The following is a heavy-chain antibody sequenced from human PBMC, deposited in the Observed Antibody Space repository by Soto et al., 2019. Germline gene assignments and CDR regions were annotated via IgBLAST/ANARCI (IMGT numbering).Heavy chain of an antibody. D-gene: IGHD4-17*01. V-gene: IGHV3-33*01. CDR3: AREPDDYGDYVPFDY. J-gene: IGHJ4*02. CDR2: IWYDGSNK. Sequence: QVQLVESGGGVVQPGRSLRLSCAASGFTFSSYGMHWVRQAPGKGLEWVAVIWYDGSNKYYADSVKGRFTISRDNSKNTLYLQMNSLRAEDTAVYHCAREPDDYGDYVPFDYWGQGTLVTVSS. CDR1: GFTFSSYG.